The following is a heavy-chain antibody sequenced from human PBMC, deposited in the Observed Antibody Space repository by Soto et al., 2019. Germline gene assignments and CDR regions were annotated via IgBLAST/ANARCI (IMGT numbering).Heavy chain of an antibody. CDR2: ISGSGDST. CDR1: GFTFSNYA. Sequence: EVQLLESGGGLVQPGGSLRLSCAASGFTFSNYAMNWVRQAPVKGLEWVSVISGSGDSTYHADSVKGRFTISRDNAKNTLYLQMTSVRAEDTAVYYCARRGSWRYYDYWGEGTLVSVSS. V-gene: IGHV3-23*01. CDR3: ARRGSWRYYDY. J-gene: IGHJ4*02. D-gene: IGHD1-26*01.